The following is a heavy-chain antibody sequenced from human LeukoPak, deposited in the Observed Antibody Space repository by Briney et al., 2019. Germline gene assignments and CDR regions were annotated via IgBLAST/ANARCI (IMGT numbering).Heavy chain of an antibody. J-gene: IGHJ6*02. CDR3: AKDSGYSSGWTTSYGMDV. CDR2: TSGSGGTK. D-gene: IGHD6-19*01. CDR1: GFIFKNHA. V-gene: IGHV3-23*01. Sequence: GGSLRLSCAASGFIFKNHAMSWVRQAPGKGLEWVSATSGSGGTKFYADSVKGRFTISRDNSKNTLYLQMNSLRAEDTAVYYCAKDSGYSSGWTTSYGMDVWGQGTTVTVSS.